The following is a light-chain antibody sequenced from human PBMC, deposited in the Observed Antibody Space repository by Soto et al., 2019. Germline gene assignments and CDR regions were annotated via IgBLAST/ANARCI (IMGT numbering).Light chain of an antibody. Sequence: EIVMTQSPVTLYVSQGERATLSCRASQSVGGDLAWYQQIPGQAPRLLIYGAVTRATGVAARFSGGGSGTEFTLTVDSLQSEDLAIYYRQQYYAWPRTFGQGTKLEI. CDR2: GAV. CDR1: QSVGGD. CDR3: QQYYAWPRT. J-gene: IGKJ2*01. V-gene: IGKV3-15*01.